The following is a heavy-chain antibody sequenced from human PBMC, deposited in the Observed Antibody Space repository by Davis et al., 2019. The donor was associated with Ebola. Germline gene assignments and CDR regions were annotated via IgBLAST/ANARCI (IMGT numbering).Heavy chain of an antibody. J-gene: IGHJ4*02. CDR1: GFTFSDYY. V-gene: IGHV3-11*03. D-gene: IGHD1-1*01. CDR2: ISSSSSYT. CDR3: ARAGLERYYFDY. Sequence: GESLKISCAASGFTFSDYYMSWIRQAPGKGLEWVSYISSSSSYTNYADSVKGRFTISRDNAKKSLYLQMNSLRAEDTAVYYCARAGLERYYFDYWGQGTLVTVSS.